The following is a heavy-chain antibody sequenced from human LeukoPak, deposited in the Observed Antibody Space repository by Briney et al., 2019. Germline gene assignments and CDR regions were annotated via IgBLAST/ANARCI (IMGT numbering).Heavy chain of an antibody. CDR2: IYYTGNT. V-gene: IGHV4-59*12. CDR3: ARGSYTGFDP. J-gene: IGHJ5*02. Sequence: PSETLSLTCTVSGGSISNYYWNWIRQPPGKGLEWIGYIYYTGNTNYNPSLKSRVTISVDTSKNQFSLKLSSVTAADTAVYYCARGSYTGFDPWGQGTLVTVSS. D-gene: IGHD2-2*02. CDR1: GGSISNYY.